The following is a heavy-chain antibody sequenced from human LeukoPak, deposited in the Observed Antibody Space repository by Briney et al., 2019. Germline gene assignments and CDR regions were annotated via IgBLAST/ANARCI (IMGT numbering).Heavy chain of an antibody. CDR1: GGSISSYY. V-gene: IGHV4-59*08. CDR2: IYYSGST. J-gene: IGHJ4*02. Sequence: PSETLSLTCTVSGGSISSYYWSWIRQPPGKGLEWIGYIYYSGSTNYNPSLKSRVTISVDTSKNQFSLKLSSVTAADTAVYYCARHGAYSGWYYFDYWGQGTLVTVSS. CDR3: ARHGAYSGWYYFDY. D-gene: IGHD6-19*01.